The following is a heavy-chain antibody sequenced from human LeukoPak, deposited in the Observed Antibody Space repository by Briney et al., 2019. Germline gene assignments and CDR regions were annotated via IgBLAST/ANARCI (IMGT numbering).Heavy chain of an antibody. Sequence: GGSLRLSCAASGFTFSSYSMNWVRQAPGKGLEWVSSISSSSSYIYYADSVKGRFTISRDNAKNSLYLQMNSLRAEDTAVYYCAKDGPTYYDYVWGSYRNDYWGQGTLVAVSS. V-gene: IGHV3-21*04. CDR3: AKDGPTYYDYVWGSYRNDY. CDR2: ISSSSSYI. D-gene: IGHD3-16*02. J-gene: IGHJ4*02. CDR1: GFTFSSYS.